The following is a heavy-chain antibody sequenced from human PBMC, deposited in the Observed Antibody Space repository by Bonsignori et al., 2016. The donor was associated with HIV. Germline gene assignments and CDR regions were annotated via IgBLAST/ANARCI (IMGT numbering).Heavy chain of an antibody. CDR2: IIPILGIA. J-gene: IGHJ3*02. D-gene: IGHD4-17*01. Sequence: WVRQAPGQGLEWMGRIIPILGIANYAQKFQGRVTITADESTSTAYMELSSLRSEDTAVYYCAYGDYEAGAFDIWGQGTMVTVSS. CDR3: AYGDYEAGAFDI. V-gene: IGHV1-69*02.